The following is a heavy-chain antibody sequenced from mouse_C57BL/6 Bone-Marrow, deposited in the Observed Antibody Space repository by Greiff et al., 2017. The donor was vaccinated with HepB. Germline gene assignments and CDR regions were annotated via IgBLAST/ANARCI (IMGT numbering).Heavy chain of an antibody. CDR3: ARHGTTVVFDY. CDR2: ISNLAYSI. CDR1: GFTFSDYG. D-gene: IGHD1-1*01. Sequence: EVMLVESGGGLVQPGGSLKLSCAASGFTFSDYGMAWVRQAPRKGPEWVAFISNLAYSIYYADTVTGRFTISRENAKNTLYLEMSSLRSEDTAMYYCARHGTTVVFDYWGQGTTLTVSS. V-gene: IGHV5-15*01. J-gene: IGHJ2*01.